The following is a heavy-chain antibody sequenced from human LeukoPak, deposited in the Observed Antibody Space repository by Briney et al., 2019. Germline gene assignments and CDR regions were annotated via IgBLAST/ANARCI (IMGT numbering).Heavy chain of an antibody. CDR3: AREIWNRGVIAAADDPLNYYGMDV. V-gene: IGHV3-21*01. D-gene: IGHD6-13*01. J-gene: IGHJ6*02. CDR2: ISSSSSYI. CDR1: AFNFSSYS. Sequence: GGSLRLSCAPSAFNFSSYSMNWVRQAPGKGMEWVASISSSSSYIYYADSVKGRFTISRDNAKNSLYLQMNSLRAEDTAVHYCAREIWNRGVIAAADDPLNYYGMDVWGQGTTVTVSS.